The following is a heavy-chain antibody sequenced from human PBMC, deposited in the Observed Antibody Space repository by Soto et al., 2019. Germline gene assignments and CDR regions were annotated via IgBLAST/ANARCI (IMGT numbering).Heavy chain of an antibody. Sequence: PSETLSLTCTVSGGSISSYYWSWIRQPPGKGLEWIGYIYYSGSTNYNPSLKSRVTISVDTSKNQFSLKLSSVTAADTAVYYCGTXSFXXGXXYYXGMDVWGQGXXVTXXS. V-gene: IGHV4-59*01. CDR3: GTXSFXXGXXYYXGMDV. CDR2: IYYSGST. CDR1: GGSISSYY. J-gene: IGHJ6*02.